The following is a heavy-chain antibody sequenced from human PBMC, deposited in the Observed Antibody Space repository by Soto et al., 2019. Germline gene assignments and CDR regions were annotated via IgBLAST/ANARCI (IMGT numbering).Heavy chain of an antibody. CDR3: ARRVKYYYDSSGYYPQPTTDY. CDR2: IYYSGST. D-gene: IGHD3-22*01. Sequence: SETLSLTCTVSGGSISSSSYYWGWIRQPPGKGLEWIGSIYYSGSTYYNPSLKSRVTISVDTSKNQFSLKLSSVTAADTAVYYCARRVKYYYDSSGYYPQPTTDYWGQGTLVTVSS. CDR1: GGSISSSSYY. J-gene: IGHJ4*02. V-gene: IGHV4-39*01.